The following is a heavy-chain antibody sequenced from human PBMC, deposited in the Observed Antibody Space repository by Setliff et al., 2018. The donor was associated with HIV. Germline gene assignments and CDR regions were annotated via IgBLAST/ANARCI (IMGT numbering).Heavy chain of an antibody. CDR1: GFTFSSYS. CDR2: ISSSSSYI. V-gene: IGHV3-21*01. J-gene: IGHJ2*01. Sequence: PGGSLRLSCAASGFTFSSYSMTWVRQAPGKGLEWVPSISSSSSYIYYADSVKGRFTISRDNAKNSLYLQMNSLRAEDTAVYYCARYRAAAVTWYFDLWGRGTLVTVSS. CDR3: ARYRAAAVTWYFDL. D-gene: IGHD6-13*01.